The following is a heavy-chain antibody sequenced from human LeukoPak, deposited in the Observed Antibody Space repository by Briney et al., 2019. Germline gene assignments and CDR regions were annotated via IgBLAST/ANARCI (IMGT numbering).Heavy chain of an antibody. D-gene: IGHD3-22*01. V-gene: IGHV4-61*02. J-gene: IGHJ4*02. CDR2: SYTSGST. CDR1: GGSISSGSYY. CDR3: ARGVHYYDSSGYYPDFDY. Sequence: SETLSLTCTVSGGSISSGSYYWSWIRQPAGKGLEWIGRSYTSGSTNYNPALKSRVTISVDTYKNQFSLKLRSVTAADTAVYYCARGVHYYDSSGYYPDFDYWGQGTLVTVSS.